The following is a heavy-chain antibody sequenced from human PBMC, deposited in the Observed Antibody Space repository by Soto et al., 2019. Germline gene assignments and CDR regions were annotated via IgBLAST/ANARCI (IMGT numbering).Heavy chain of an antibody. V-gene: IGHV4-4*02. CDR1: GGSTSSSNW. J-gene: IGHJ5*02. CDR2: IYHSGST. Sequence: QVQLQESGPGLVNPSGTLSLTCAVSGGSTSSSNWWSWVRHPPGNRLDRIGEIYHSGSTNYNPSLKSRVTISVDKSKNQFSLKLSSVTAADTAVYYCARQMCVGYCSSTSCYNWFDPWGQGTLVTVSS. D-gene: IGHD2-2*01. CDR3: ARQMCVGYCSSTSCYNWFDP.